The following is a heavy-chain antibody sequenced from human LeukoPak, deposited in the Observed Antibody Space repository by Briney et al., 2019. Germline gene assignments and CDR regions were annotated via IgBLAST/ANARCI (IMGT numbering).Heavy chain of an antibody. V-gene: IGHV1-3*01. Sequence: GASVKVSCKASGYTFTSYAMHWVRQAPGQRLEWMGWINAGNGNTRYSQKFQGRVTITRDTSASTAYMELSSLRSEDTAVYYCARAAAGTLSFDYWGQGTLVTVSS. D-gene: IGHD6-13*01. J-gene: IGHJ4*02. CDR2: INAGNGNT. CDR1: GYTFTSYA. CDR3: ARAAAGTLSFDY.